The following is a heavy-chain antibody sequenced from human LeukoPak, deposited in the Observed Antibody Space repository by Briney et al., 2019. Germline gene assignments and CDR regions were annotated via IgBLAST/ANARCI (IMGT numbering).Heavy chain of an antibody. D-gene: IGHD2-8*01. Sequence: ASVKVSCKASGYTFTNYGISWVRQAPGQGLEWMGWINAKDGDIDDAQNFQGRVSLTIDTSTSTAYMELRGLKSDDTAVYYCARDIGITNFDYWGQGILVTVSS. CDR3: ARDIGITNFDY. J-gene: IGHJ4*02. V-gene: IGHV1-18*01. CDR2: INAKDGDI. CDR1: GYTFTNYG.